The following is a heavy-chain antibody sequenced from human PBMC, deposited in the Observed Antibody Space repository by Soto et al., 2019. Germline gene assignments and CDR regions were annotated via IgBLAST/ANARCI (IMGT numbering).Heavy chain of an antibody. Sequence: EVQLLESGGGLVQPGGSLRLSCAASGFTFSSYAMIWVRQAPGKGLEWVSGVGGSGEYTYYADSVKGRFTISRDNSKNTVYLQISSLRAEDTAVYYCAKLLTGYYYYFEYWGQGTLVTVSS. CDR2: VGGSGEYT. CDR1: GFTFSSYA. CDR3: AKLLTGYYYYFEY. V-gene: IGHV3-23*01. J-gene: IGHJ4*02. D-gene: IGHD3-9*01.